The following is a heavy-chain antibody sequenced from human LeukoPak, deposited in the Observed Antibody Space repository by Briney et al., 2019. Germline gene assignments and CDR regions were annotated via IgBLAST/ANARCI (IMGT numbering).Heavy chain of an antibody. CDR3: ARDDRDRIVGATLGNY. J-gene: IGHJ4*02. D-gene: IGHD1-26*01. Sequence: GASVKVSCEASGYTFTSYGISWVRQAPGQGLEWMGWIQGRVTMTTDTSTSTAYMELRSLRSDDTAVYYCARDDRDRIVGATLGNYWGQGTLVTVSS. CDR1: GYTFTSYG. V-gene: IGHV1-18*01.